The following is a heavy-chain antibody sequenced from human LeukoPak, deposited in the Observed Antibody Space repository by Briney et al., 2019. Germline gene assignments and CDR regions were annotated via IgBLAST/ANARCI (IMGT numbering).Heavy chain of an antibody. D-gene: IGHD6-19*01. CDR2: MRYDESNK. CDR3: ATMQWLEGVDWFDP. CDR1: GFIFSNYG. V-gene: IGHV3-30*02. Sequence: PGGSLRLSCAASGFIFSNYGMHWVRQAPGKGLEWVAFMRYDESNKFYADSVKGRFTISRDNSKNILFLQMNSLRAEDTAVYYCATMQWLEGVDWFDPWGQGTLVTVSS. J-gene: IGHJ5*02.